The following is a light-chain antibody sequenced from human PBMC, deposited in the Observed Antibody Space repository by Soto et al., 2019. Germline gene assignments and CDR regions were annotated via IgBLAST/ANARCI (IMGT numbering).Light chain of an antibody. J-gene: IGKJ1*01. CDR3: QQYKSFWT. V-gene: IGKV1-5*01. CDR2: DAS. Sequence: DIQMTQSPSTLSACVGDRVTITFRASQSISYWLAWYQHKPGKAPKLLIYDASALESGVPSRFSGSGSGTEFTLTISSLQPNDVATYFCQQYKSFWTFGQGTKVDI. CDR1: QSISYW.